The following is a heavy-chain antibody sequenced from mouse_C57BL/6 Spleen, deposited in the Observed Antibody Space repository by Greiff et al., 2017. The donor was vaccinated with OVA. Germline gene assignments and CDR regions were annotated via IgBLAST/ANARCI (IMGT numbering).Heavy chain of an antibody. CDR1: GYTFTSYG. CDR2: IYPRSGNT. J-gene: IGHJ4*01. D-gene: IGHD2-5*01. V-gene: IGHV1-81*01. CDR3: ARTHSNYEDLYYAMDY. Sequence: QVQLQQSGAELARPGASVKLSCKASGYTFTSYGISWVKQRTGQGLEWIGEIYPRSGNTYYNEKFKGKATLTADKSSSTAYMELCSLTSEDSAVYFCARTHSNYEDLYYAMDYWGQGTSVTVSS.